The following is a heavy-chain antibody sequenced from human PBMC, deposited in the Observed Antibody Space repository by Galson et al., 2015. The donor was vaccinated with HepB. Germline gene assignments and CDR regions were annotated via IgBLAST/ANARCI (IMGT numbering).Heavy chain of an antibody. CDR1: GSSISTDNW. V-gene: IGHV4-39*01. Sequence: LSLTCTVSGSSISTDNWWSWVRQTPGKGLEWIGSIYHSGSTYYNPSPKSRATISLDTSKNQFSLKLRSVTAADTTLYYCARHRLTGTAGVHNWFAPWGQGILVTVSS. J-gene: IGHJ5*02. CDR3: ARHRLTGTAGVHNWFAP. D-gene: IGHD2-8*02. CDR2: IYHSGST.